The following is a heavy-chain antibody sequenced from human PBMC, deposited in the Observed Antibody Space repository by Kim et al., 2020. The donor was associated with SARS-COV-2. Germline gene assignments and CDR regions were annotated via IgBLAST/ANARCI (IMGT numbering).Heavy chain of an antibody. J-gene: IGHJ4*02. CDR2: ISYDGSNK. CDR1: GFTFSSYA. V-gene: IGHV3-30*04. Sequence: GGSLRLSCAASGFTFSSYAMHWVRQAPGKGLEWVAVISYDGSNKYYADSVKGRFTISRDNSKNTLYLQMNSLRAEDTAVYYCARDASSGYFPHYWGQGTL. D-gene: IGHD3-22*01. CDR3: ARDASSGYFPHY.